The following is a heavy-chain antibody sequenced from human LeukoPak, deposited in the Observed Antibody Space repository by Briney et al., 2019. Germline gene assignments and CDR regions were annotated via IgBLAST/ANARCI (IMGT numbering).Heavy chain of an antibody. CDR3: AKDMRGVVLVPRASYFDS. D-gene: IGHD2-8*02. V-gene: IGHV3-23*01. Sequence: HPGGSLRLSCVGSAFTFSAYGMSWVRQAPGKGLESVSSISGSDGATSYADSVKRRFTISRDNSKTTLYLQMNSLRAEDTAAYYCAKDMRGVVLVPRASYFDSCGQGTLFTASS. CDR1: AFTFSAYG. J-gene: IGHJ4*02. CDR2: ISGSDGAT.